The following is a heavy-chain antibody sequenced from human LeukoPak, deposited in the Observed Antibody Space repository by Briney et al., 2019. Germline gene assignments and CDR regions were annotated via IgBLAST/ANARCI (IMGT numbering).Heavy chain of an antibody. Sequence: AGGSLRLSCAASGFAFNKYGMSWVRQAPGKGLEWVSVIYSGGSTYYADSVKGRFTISRDNSKNTLYLQMNSLRAEDTAVYYCARGMATKDYWGQGTLVTVSS. CDR2: IYSGGST. D-gene: IGHD5-24*01. V-gene: IGHV3-53*01. J-gene: IGHJ4*02. CDR1: GFAFNKYG. CDR3: ARGMATKDY.